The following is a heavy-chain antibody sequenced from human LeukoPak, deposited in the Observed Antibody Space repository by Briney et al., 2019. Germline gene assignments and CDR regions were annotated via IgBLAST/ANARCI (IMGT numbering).Heavy chain of an antibody. CDR3: ARIRRGYSYGYWGHFDY. CDR1: GGSISSYY. D-gene: IGHD5-18*01. V-gene: IGHV4-59*01. J-gene: IGHJ4*02. Sequence: SETLSLTCTVSGGSISSYYWSWIRQPPGKGLEWIGYIYYSGSTNYNPSLKSRVTISVDTSKNQFSLKLSSVTAADTAVYYCARIRRGYSYGYWGHFDYWGQGTLVTVSS. CDR2: IYYSGST.